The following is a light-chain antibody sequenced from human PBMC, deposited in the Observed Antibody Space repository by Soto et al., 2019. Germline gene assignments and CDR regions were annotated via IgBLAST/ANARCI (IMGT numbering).Light chain of an antibody. CDR2: STD. Sequence: QSVLTQPPSASGTPGQRVTISCSGSNSNIGRNSVHWYQQLPGAAPKLLIYSTDQRPSGVPDRFYGSKSGTSASLAISGLQSEDEADYHCATWDDRLNGVVFAGGTKLTVL. CDR1: NSNIGRNS. V-gene: IGLV1-44*01. CDR3: ATWDDRLNGVV. J-gene: IGLJ3*02.